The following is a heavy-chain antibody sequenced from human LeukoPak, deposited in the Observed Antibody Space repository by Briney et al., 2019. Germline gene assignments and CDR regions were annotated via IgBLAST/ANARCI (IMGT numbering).Heavy chain of an antibody. Sequence: PGGSLRLSCAASGFTFSTYAMTWVRQAPGKGVEWVSDVTGSGSNTYYADSVKGRFTISREKAKNSLYLQMSSLKVEDTAVYYCAAWGLYNFWGQGTLVTVSS. J-gene: IGHJ4*02. D-gene: IGHD7-27*01. V-gene: IGHV3-23*01. CDR2: VTGSGSNT. CDR3: AAWGLYNF. CDR1: GFTFSTYA.